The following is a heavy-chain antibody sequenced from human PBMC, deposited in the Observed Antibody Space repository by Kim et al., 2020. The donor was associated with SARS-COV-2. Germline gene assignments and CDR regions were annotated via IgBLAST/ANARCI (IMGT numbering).Heavy chain of an antibody. J-gene: IGHJ4*02. V-gene: IGHV4-34*01. Sequence: YHPSLKSRVTISVDTSKNQFSLKLSSVTAADTAVYYCARGKAVAGTPIDYWGQGTLVTVSS. D-gene: IGHD6-19*01. CDR3: ARGKAVAGTPIDY.